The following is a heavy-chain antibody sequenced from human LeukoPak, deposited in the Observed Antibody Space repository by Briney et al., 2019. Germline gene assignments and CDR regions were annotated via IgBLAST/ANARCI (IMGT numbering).Heavy chain of an antibody. J-gene: IGHJ4*02. Sequence: HSPCQAPAKRLEWVAVIWEDGTNIHYADSVKGRFTISRDNSKNTLYLQMNSLRAEDTAVYSCARAGYNSGWYEYWGQGTLVTVSS. CDR2: IWEDGTNI. CDR3: ARAGYNSGWYEY. V-gene: IGHV3-33*01. D-gene: IGHD6-19*01.